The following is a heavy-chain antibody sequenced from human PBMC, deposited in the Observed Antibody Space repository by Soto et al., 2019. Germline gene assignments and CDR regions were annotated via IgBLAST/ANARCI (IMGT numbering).Heavy chain of an antibody. V-gene: IGHV1-18*01. CDR3: ARIVVPAAAEYSSSRYYYYGMDV. CDR2: ISAYNGNT. Sequence: QVQLVQSGAEVKKPGASVKVSCKASGYTITSYGISWVRQAPGQGLEWMGWISAYNGNTNYAQKLQGRVTMTTDTSTSTAYMELRSLRSDDTAVYYCARIVVPAAAEYSSSRYYYYGMDVWGQGTTVTVSS. CDR1: GYTITSYG. J-gene: IGHJ6*02. D-gene: IGHD2-2*01.